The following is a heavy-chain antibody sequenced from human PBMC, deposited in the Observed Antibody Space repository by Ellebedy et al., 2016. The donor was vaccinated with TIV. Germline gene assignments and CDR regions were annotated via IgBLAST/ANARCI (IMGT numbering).Heavy chain of an antibody. V-gene: IGHV3-30-3*01. D-gene: IGHD6-19*01. Sequence: GESLKISCVASGFTFDSYAMHWVRQAPGKGLEWVAVISYDGSSKYYADSVKGRFTISRDNSMTTLYLEMNRLRAEDTAVYYCARDLDKSSGWYGGAAYWGQGTLVTVSS. CDR3: ARDLDKSSGWYGGAAY. J-gene: IGHJ4*02. CDR2: ISYDGSSK. CDR1: GFTFDSYA.